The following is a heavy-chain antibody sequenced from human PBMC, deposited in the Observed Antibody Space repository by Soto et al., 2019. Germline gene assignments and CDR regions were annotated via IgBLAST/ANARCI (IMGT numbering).Heavy chain of an antibody. CDR3: ARGADDYSNYEWTPNPRQIYYFDY. CDR2: INHSGST. D-gene: IGHD4-4*01. V-gene: IGHV4-34*01. CDR1: GGSFSGYY. J-gene: IGHJ4*02. Sequence: PSETLSLTCAVYGGSFSGYYWSWTRQPPGKGLEWIGEINHSGSTNYNPSLKSRVTISVDTSKNQFSLKLSSVTAADTAVYYCARGADDYSNYEWTPNPRQIYYFDYWGQGTLVTVSS.